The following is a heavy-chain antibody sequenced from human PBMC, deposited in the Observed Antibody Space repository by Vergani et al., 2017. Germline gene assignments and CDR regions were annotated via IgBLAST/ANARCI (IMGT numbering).Heavy chain of an antibody. J-gene: IGHJ4*02. V-gene: IGHV4-59*01. Sequence: QVQLQESGPGLVKPSETPSLTCSVSGNSMNTYYWTWIRQPPGKGLEWIGYIYDSGDTKYNPSLKSRVTMSLDTSKNQFSLNLYSVTAADTAVYYCARGALWWLRQIDSWGQGTLVTVSS. CDR1: GNSMNTYY. CDR3: ARGALWWLRQIDS. D-gene: IGHD2-21*01. CDR2: IYDSGDT.